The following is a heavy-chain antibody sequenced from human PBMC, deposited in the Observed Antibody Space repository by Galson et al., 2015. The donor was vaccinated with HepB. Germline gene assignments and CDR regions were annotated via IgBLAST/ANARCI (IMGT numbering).Heavy chain of an antibody. J-gene: IGHJ4*02. CDR2: ISTSSSYT. Sequence: SLRLSCAASGFTFSDYYMSWIRQAPGKGLEWVSYISTSSSYTNYGDSVKGRFTISRDNAKNSLYLQMNSLRDGDTAVYYCARDPLPRVAAAKLDYWGQGTLVTVSS. CDR1: GFTFSDYY. CDR3: ARDPLPRVAAAKLDY. V-gene: IGHV3-11*06. D-gene: IGHD6-13*01.